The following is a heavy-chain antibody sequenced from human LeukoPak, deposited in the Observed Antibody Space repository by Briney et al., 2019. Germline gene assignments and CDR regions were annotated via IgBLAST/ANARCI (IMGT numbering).Heavy chain of an antibody. J-gene: IGHJ4*02. D-gene: IGHD6-25*01. CDR2: ISYDGSNK. CDR1: GFTFSNYG. V-gene: IGHV3-30*18. Sequence: GGSLRLSCAASGFTFSNYGMHWVRQAPGKGLEWVAVISYDGSNKYYADSVKGRFTISRDNSKNTLYLQMNSLRAEDTAVYYCAKQMSGYTGYYFDYWGQGTLVTVSS. CDR3: AKQMSGYTGYYFDY.